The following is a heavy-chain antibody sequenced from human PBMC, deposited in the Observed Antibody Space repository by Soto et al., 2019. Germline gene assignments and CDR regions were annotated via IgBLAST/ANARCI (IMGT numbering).Heavy chain of an antibody. CDR2: IRSKIDGGTA. CDR3: CCHVVFPSGTHYETLT. V-gene: IGHV3-15*07. J-gene: IGHJ5*02. Sequence: DVQLVESGGGLVEPGGSLRLSCAASDLTFGGAWMSWVRHAPGKGLEWVGRIRSKIDGGTADYAAPVKGRFTISRDDSKSTLYLQMNSLKIEDTGIYYCCCHVVFPSGTHYETLTWGQGTLVTVSA. CDR1: DLTFGGAW. D-gene: IGHD1-26*01.